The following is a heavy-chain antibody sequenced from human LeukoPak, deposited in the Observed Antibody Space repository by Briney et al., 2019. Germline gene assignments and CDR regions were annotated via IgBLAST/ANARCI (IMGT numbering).Heavy chain of an antibody. CDR2: MYISGST. Sequence: PSETLSLTCTVSGGSISSYYWSWIRQPAGKGLEWIGRMYISGSTNYNPSLKSRVTMSVDTSKNQFSLKLNPVTAADTAVYYCAREGDDILTGYSFDAFDVWGQGTMVTVSS. J-gene: IGHJ3*01. V-gene: IGHV4-4*07. CDR3: AREGDDILTGYSFDAFDV. CDR1: GGSISSYY. D-gene: IGHD3-9*01.